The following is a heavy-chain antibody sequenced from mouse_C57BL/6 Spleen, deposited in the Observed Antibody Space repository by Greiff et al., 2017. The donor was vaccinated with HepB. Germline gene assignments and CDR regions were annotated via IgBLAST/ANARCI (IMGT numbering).Heavy chain of an antibody. CDR3: ARGGYGVDY. V-gene: IGHV1-42*01. J-gene: IGHJ2*01. CDR1: GYSFTGYY. CDR2: INPSTGGT. Sequence: EVQLQESGPELVKPGASVKISCKASGYSFTGYYMNWVKQSPEKSLEWIGEINPSTGGTTYNQKFKAKATLTVDKSSSTAYMQLKSLTSEDSAVYYCARGGYGVDYWGQGTTLTVSS. D-gene: IGHD2-2*01.